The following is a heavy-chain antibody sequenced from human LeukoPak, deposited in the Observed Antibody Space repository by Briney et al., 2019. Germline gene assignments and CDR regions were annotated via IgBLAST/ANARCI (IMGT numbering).Heavy chain of an antibody. V-gene: IGHV3-30*18. CDR2: ISYDGSNK. D-gene: IGHD4-11*01. J-gene: IGHJ6*02. CDR1: GFTFSSYG. Sequence: GRSLRLSCAASGFTFSSYGMHWVRQAPGKGLEWVAVISYDGSNKYYADSVKGRFTISRDNSKNTLYLQMNSLRAEDTAVYYCAKDRLTAVNYYYYGMDVWGQGTTVTVSS. CDR3: AKDRLTAVNYYYYGMDV.